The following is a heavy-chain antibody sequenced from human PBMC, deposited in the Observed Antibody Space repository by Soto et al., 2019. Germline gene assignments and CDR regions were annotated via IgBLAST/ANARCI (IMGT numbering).Heavy chain of an antibody. CDR2: VSSDGRNE. CDR3: ARGGTPYFDC. D-gene: IGHD1-1*01. CDR1: GFTFSNDG. V-gene: IGHV3-30*04. Sequence: PGGSLRLSCVASGFTFSNDGMLWVRQAPGKGLEWVATVSSDGRNEHYADSVKGRFTVSRDNSRTTLYLQMDSLRDEDTAVYYCARGGTPYFDCWGQGTLVTVSS. J-gene: IGHJ4*02.